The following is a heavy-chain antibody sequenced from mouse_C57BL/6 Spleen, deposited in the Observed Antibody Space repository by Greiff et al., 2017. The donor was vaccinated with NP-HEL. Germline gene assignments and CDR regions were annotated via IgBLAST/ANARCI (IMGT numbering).Heavy chain of an antibody. CDR1: GYTFTDYE. Sequence: VQLQQSGAELVRPGASVTLSCKASGYTFTDYEMHWVKQTPVHGLEWIGAIDPETGGTAYNQKFKGKAILTADKSSSTAYMELRSLTSEDSADYYCTRVADYDSPWFAYWGQGTLVTVSA. V-gene: IGHV1-15*01. D-gene: IGHD2-4*01. CDR2: IDPETGGT. CDR3: TRVADYDSPWFAY. J-gene: IGHJ3*01.